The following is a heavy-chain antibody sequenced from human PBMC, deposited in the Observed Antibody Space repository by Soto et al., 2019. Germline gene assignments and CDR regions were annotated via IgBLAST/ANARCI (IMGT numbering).Heavy chain of an antibody. V-gene: IGHV3-43*01. CDR1: GFTFDDYT. Sequence: GGSLRLSCAASGFTFDDYTMHWVRQAPGKGLEWVSLISWDGGSTYYADSVKGRFTISRDNSKNSLYLQMNSLRTEETALYYCAKSVGSSSWYVFDYWGQGTLVTVSS. CDR2: ISWDGGST. CDR3: AKSVGSSSWYVFDY. J-gene: IGHJ4*02. D-gene: IGHD6-13*01.